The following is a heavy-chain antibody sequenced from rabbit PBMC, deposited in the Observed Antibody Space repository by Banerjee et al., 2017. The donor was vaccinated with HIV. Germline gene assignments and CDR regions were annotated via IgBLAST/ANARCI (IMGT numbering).Heavy chain of an antibody. D-gene: IGHD1-1*01. Sequence: QQQLEESGGGLVKPGASLTLTCTASGFSFSNKYVMCWVRQAPGKGLEWIACINTSSGNTVYASWAKGRFTISKTSSTTVTLQMTSLTAADTATYFCVREYVRKSGDYYHFKLWGQGTLVTVS. V-gene: IGHV1S45*01. J-gene: IGHJ4*01. CDR1: GFSFSNKYV. CDR3: VREYVRKSGDYYHFKL. CDR2: INTSSGNT.